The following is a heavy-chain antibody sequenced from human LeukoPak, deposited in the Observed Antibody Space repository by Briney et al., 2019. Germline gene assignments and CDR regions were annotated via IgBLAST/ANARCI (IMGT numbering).Heavy chain of an antibody. CDR1: GYTLTELS. J-gene: IGHJ4*02. V-gene: IGHV1-24*01. Sequence: VASVKVSCKVSGYTLTELSMHWVRQAPGKGLEWMGGFDPEDGETIYAQKFQGRVTMTEDTSTDTAYMELSSLRSEDTAVYYCARTNVYYYASSDYYPYFDYWAQGTLVTVSS. CDR2: FDPEDGET. CDR3: ARTNVYYYASSDYYPYFDY. D-gene: IGHD3-22*01.